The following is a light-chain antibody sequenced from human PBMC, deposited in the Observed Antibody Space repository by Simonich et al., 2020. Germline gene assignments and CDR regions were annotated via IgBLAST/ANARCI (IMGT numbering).Light chain of an antibody. CDR2: EGS. CDR1: SSDVGSYNL. Sequence: QSAQTQPASVSGSPGQSITISCTGTSSDVGSYNLVSWYPQHPGKAPKLMIYEGSKRPSGVSNRFSGSKSGNTASLTISGLQAEDEAEYYCCSYAGSVVFGGGTKLTVL. V-gene: IGLV2-23*01. J-gene: IGLJ2*01. CDR3: CSYAGSVV.